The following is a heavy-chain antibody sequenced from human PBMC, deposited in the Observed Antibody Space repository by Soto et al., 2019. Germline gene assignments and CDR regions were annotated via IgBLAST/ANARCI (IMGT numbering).Heavy chain of an antibody. V-gene: IGHV6-1*01. J-gene: IGHJ5*01. CDR1: GDSVSSKNAS. Sequence: LSLTCAISGDSVSSKNASWNWIMQSPSRGLEWLGRTYYRSKWSTDYAVSVKSRITINPDTSKNQFSLQLNSVTPEDTAVYYCTRALSGSYDSWGQGTLVTVS. CDR3: TRALSGSYDS. CDR2: TYYRSKWST. D-gene: IGHD1-26*01.